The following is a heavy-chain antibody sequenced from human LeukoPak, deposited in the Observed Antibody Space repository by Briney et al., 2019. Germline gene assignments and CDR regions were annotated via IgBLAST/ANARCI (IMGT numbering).Heavy chain of an antibody. CDR2: IRGDGST. Sequence: PGGSLRLSCAASGFTFSSYAMSWVRQAPGKGLEWVSNIRGDGSTYYADSVKGRFIISRDNSRNRLSLDMDSLRAGDTAVYYCARPRDESRGFYPDDGFDAWGHGTMVSVSS. D-gene: IGHD3-22*01. J-gene: IGHJ3*01. CDR3: ARPRDESRGFYPDDGFDA. V-gene: IGHV3-23*01. CDR1: GFTFSSYA.